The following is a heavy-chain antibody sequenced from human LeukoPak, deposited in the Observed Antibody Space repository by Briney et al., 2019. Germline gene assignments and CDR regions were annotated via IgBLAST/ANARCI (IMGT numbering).Heavy chain of an antibody. CDR3: ARESDSSGWETEYYYYMDV. V-gene: IGHV4-59*01. J-gene: IGHJ6*03. CDR2: IYFGRST. Sequence: SETLSLTSTVSGGSTSSYTTSCIRETPGERVGRSWCIYFGRSTNYYPSLQSRVTITADTSKNQFYLKLSSVTAADTAVYYCARESDSSGWETEYYYYMDVWGKGTTVTVSS. CDR1: GGSTSSYT. D-gene: IGHD6-19*01.